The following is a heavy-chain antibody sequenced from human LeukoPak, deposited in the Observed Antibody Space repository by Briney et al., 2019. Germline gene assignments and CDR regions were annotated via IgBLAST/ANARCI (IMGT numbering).Heavy chain of an antibody. J-gene: IGHJ4*02. Sequence: ASVKVSCKASGYTFTSYGISWVRQAPGQGLEWMGWISAYNGNTNYAQKLQGRVTMTTDTSTSTAYMELRSLRSDDTAVYYCARETEPDSSGLGGLDYWGQGTLVTVSS. V-gene: IGHV1-18*01. CDR3: ARETEPDSSGLGGLDY. CDR2: ISAYNGNT. CDR1: GYTFTSYG. D-gene: IGHD6-19*01.